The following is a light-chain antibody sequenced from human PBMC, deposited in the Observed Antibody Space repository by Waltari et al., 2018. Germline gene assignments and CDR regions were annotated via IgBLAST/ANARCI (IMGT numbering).Light chain of an antibody. CDR1: QSLLDSDGFTH. J-gene: IGKJ2*01. Sequence: DLVMTQTPLSLPVTPAEPASIPCRSSQSLLDSDGFTHLHWFLQKPGQSPRLLVSLGSNRASGVPDRFSGSGSGTDFTLKLSRVEAEDVGLYYCMQSLQTPFTFGQGTKVEIK. CDR3: MQSLQTPFT. V-gene: IGKV2-28*01. CDR2: LGS.